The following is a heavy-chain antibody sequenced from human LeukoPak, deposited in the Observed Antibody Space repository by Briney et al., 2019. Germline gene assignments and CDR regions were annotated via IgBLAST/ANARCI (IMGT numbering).Heavy chain of an antibody. CDR1: GFTFSSYG. J-gene: IGHJ4*02. V-gene: IGHV3-74*01. D-gene: IGHD5-12*01. Sequence: PGGSLRLSCAASGFTFSSYGMHWVRQAPGKGLEWVSLINSDGSSRNYADSVKGRFTISRDNAKNTLYLQMNSLRVEDTAVYYCAREDYSGYDFYDYWGQGSLVTVSS. CDR3: AREDYSGYDFYDY. CDR2: INSDGSSR.